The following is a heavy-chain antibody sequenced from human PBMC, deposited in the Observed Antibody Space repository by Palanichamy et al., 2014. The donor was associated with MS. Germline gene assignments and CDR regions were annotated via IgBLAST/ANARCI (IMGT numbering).Heavy chain of an antibody. CDR2: IKPNTGGT. CDR1: GYTFSGYY. D-gene: IGHD3-10*01. V-gene: IGHV1-2*02. Sequence: QVQLVQSGAEVKKPGASVMVSCKASGYTFSGYYMHWERQAPGHGLEWMGWIKPNTGGTNSAQKFQGRVTMTWDTSISIAYMQLGRLRSDDTAVYYCARRGSYGMDVWGQGTTVTVSS. CDR3: ARRGSYGMDV. J-gene: IGHJ6*02.